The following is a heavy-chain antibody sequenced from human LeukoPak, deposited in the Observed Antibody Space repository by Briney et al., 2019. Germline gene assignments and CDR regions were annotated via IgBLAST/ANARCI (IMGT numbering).Heavy chain of an antibody. D-gene: IGHD2-15*01. J-gene: IGHJ4*02. CDR2: IWYDGSNK. Sequence: GRSLRLSCAASGFTFSSYGMHWVRQAPGKGLEWMAVIWYDGSNKYYADSVKGRFTISRDNSKNTLYLQMNSLRAEDTAVYYCAKDSLIYCSGGSCYPDYWGQGTLVTVSS. V-gene: IGHV3-33*06. CDR1: GFTFSSYG. CDR3: AKDSLIYCSGGSCYPDY.